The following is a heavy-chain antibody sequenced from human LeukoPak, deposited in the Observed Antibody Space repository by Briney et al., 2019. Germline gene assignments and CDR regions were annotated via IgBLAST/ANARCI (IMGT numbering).Heavy chain of an antibody. CDR3: ARGSGSYYD. J-gene: IGHJ4*02. CDR1: GGSISRGSYY. V-gene: IGHV4-61*02. Sequence: PPETLSLTCTVSGGSISRGSYYWSWIRQPAGKGLEWIGRIYTSGSTNYNPSLKSRVTISVDTSKNQFSLKLSSVTAADTAVYYCARGSGSYYDWGQGTLVTVSS. D-gene: IGHD1-26*01. CDR2: IYTSGST.